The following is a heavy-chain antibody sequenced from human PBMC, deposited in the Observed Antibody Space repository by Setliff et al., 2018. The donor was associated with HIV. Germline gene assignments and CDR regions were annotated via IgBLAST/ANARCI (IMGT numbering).Heavy chain of an antibody. CDR1: GGSISTATFY. CDR2: INDNGST. D-gene: IGHD3-10*01. Sequence: SETLSLTCTVSGGSISTATFYWNWIRQPPGKGLEWIGEINDNGSTNYNPSLKSRVTISVDTSKNQFSLKLSSVTAADTAVYYCARVRGRYYYHYAMDVWGQGTTVTVSS. V-gene: IGHV4-39*07. CDR3: ARVRGRYYYHYAMDV. J-gene: IGHJ6*02.